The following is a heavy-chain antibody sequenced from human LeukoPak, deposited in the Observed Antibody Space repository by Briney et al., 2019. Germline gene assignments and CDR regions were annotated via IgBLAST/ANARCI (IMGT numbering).Heavy chain of an antibody. J-gene: IGHJ4*02. D-gene: IGHD6-19*01. CDR3: ARGPNRYSSGWYYFDS. CDR2: IYYSGST. V-gene: IGHV4-59*01. Sequence: PPETLSLTCTVSRGSISSYYWSWIRQPPGKGLEWIGYIYYSGSTKYNPSLKSRVTISVDTSKSEVSLKLTSVTAADTAVYYCARGPNRYSSGWYYFDSWGQGTLVTVSS. CDR1: RGSISSYY.